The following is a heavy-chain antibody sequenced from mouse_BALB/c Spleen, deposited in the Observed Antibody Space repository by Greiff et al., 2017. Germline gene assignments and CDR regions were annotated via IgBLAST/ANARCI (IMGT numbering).Heavy chain of an antibody. D-gene: IGHD2-3*01. V-gene: IGHV1-9*01. CDR2: ILPGSGST. J-gene: IGHJ4*01. Sequence: VKVVESGAELMKPGASVKISCKATGYTFSSYWIEWVKQRPGHGLEWIGEILPGSGSTNYNEKFKGKATFTADTSSNTAYMQLSSLTSEDSAVYYCARFDDGYAMDYWGQGTSVTVSS. CDR1: GYTFSSYW. CDR3: ARFDDGYAMDY.